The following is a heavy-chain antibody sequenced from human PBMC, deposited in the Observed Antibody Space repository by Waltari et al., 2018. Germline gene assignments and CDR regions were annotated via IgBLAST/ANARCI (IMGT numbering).Heavy chain of an antibody. D-gene: IGHD3-3*01. V-gene: IGHV3-49*03. J-gene: IGHJ5*02. Sequence: EVQVVESGGALVQPGRSLRLSCTTSGFSFDDYAMSWFRQAPGRGLEWVGFIRSKTYGGKTEDAASVKGRFTISRDDSKNIAYLQMNSLKTEDTAVYYCTRSPLTRSGSRLGWFHPWGQGTLVTVSS. CDR1: GFSFDDYA. CDR2: IRSKTYGGKT. CDR3: TRSPLTRSGSRLGWFHP.